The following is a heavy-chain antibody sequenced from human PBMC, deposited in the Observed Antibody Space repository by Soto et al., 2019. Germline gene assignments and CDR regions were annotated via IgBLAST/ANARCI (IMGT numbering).Heavy chain of an antibody. J-gene: IGHJ6*02. V-gene: IGHV5-51*01. D-gene: IGHD3-22*01. Sequence: LVQPMQDSRSGSGYSCTSYWVRRVRQMPGKGLEWMGIIYPGDSDTRYSPSFQGQITISADKSISTAYLQWSSLKASDHPMYYCARRDDSRRGMDVWGQGTTVTVSS. CDR1: GYSCTSYW. CDR3: ARRDDSRRGMDV. CDR2: IYPGDSDT.